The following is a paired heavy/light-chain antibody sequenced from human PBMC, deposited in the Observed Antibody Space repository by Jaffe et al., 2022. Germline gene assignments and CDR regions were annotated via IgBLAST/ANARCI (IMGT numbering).Light chain of an antibody. Sequence: SYELTQLPSVSVSPGQTARITCSGDVLGENYADWYQQKPGQAPELVIYEDSERYPGIPERFSGSTSGNTTTLTISRVLTEDEADYYCLSGDEDNWVFGGGTKLTVL. CDR3: LSGDEDNWV. J-gene: IGLJ3*02. CDR2: EDS. V-gene: IGLV3-22*01. CDR1: VLGENY.
Heavy chain of an antibody. CDR2: IRYDGSNK. D-gene: IGHD3-22*01. V-gene: IGHV3-30*02. CDR3: AKRYYYDSSGYYYESHAFDI. Sequence: QVQLVESGGGVVQPGGSLRLSCAASGFTFSSYGMHWVRQAPGKGLEWVAFIRYDGSNKYYADSVKGRFTISRDNSKNTLYLQMNSLRAEDTAVYYCAKRYYYDSSGYYYESHAFDIWGQGTMVTVSS. CDR1: GFTFSSYG. J-gene: IGHJ3*02.